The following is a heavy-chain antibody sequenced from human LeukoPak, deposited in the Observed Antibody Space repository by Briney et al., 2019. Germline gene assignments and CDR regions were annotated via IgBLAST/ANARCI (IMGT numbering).Heavy chain of an antibody. J-gene: IGHJ6*02. CDR1: GFTFSSYA. CDR2: ISGSGGST. Sequence: PGGSLRLSCAASGFTFSSYAMSWVRQAPGKGLEWVSAISGSGGSTYYADSVKGRFTISRDNSKNTLYLQMNSLRAEDTAVYYCAREYSSGWYHYGMDVWGQGTTVTVSS. CDR3: AREYSSGWYHYGMDV. V-gene: IGHV3-23*01. D-gene: IGHD6-19*01.